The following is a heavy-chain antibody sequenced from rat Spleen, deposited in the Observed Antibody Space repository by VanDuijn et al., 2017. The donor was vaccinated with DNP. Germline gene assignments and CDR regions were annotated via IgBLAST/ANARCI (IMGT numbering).Heavy chain of an antibody. J-gene: IGHJ2*01. CDR2: ISYDGSST. CDR3: AGTLGD. V-gene: IGHV5-7*01. CDR1: GFTFSDYN. D-gene: IGHD3-2*01. Sequence: EVQLVESGGGLVQPGRSLKLSCAASGFTFSDYNMAWVRQAPKKGLEWVATISYDGSSTYYRDSVKGRFTISRDNAKSTLYLQMDSLRSEDTATYYCAGTLGDWGQGVMVTVSS.